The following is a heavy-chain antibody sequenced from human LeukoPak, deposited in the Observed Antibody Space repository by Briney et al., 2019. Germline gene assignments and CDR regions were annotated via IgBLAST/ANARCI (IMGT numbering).Heavy chain of an antibody. CDR2: ISYDGTNK. CDR1: GFTFSSYA. V-gene: IGHV3-30*14. D-gene: IGHD6-6*01. Sequence: GGSLRLSCTASGFTFSSYAMHWVRQAPDKGLEWVAVISYDGTNKYYADSVKGRFTISRDNSKNTLYLQMNSLRTEDTAVYYCARDQLALGDYWGQGTLVTVSS. CDR3: ARDQLALGDY. J-gene: IGHJ4*02.